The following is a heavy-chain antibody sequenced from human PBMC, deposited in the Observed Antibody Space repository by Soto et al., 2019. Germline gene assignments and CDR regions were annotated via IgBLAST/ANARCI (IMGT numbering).Heavy chain of an antibody. CDR3: ARGSTGDYYYYGMDV. CDR1: GYTFTGYY. Sequence: EASVKVSCKASGYTFTGYYMHWVRQAPGQGLEWMGWINPNSGGTNYAQKFQGWVTMTRDTSISTAYMELSRLRSDDTAVYYCARGSTGDYYYYGMDVWGQGTTVTVSS. V-gene: IGHV1-2*04. J-gene: IGHJ6*02. D-gene: IGHD2-8*02. CDR2: INPNSGGT.